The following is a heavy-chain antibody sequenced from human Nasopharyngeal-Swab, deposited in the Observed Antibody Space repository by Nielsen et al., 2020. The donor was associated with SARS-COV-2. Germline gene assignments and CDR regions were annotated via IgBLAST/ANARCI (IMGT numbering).Heavy chain of an antibody. V-gene: IGHV1-46*01. D-gene: IGHD1-26*01. Sequence: ASVKVSCKASGYTFTSYYIHWVRQAPGQGLEWMGIINPSVSSATYAQRFEGRVTMTRDTSISTAYMELSRLGSDDTAVYYCARVGELLGYYFDYWGQGTLVTVSS. J-gene: IGHJ4*02. CDR2: INPSVSSA. CDR3: ARVGELLGYYFDY. CDR1: GYTFTSYY.